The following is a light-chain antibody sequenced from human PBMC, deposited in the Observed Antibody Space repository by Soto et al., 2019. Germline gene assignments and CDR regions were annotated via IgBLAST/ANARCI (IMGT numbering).Light chain of an antibody. CDR3: QQYGSSGWT. Sequence: EIVLTQSPGTLSLSPGEIATLSCRASQSVSSSYLAWYQQKPGQAPRLLIYGASSRTTGIPDRFSGSGSGTDFTLTISRQEPEDVAVYYCQQYGSSGWTLDQGTKVEIK. J-gene: IGKJ1*01. CDR1: QSVSSSY. CDR2: GAS. V-gene: IGKV3-20*01.